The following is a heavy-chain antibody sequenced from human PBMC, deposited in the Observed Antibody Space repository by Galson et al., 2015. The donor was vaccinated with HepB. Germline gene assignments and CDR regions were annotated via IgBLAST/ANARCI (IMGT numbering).Heavy chain of an antibody. J-gene: IGHJ4*02. Sequence: SLRLSCAASGFIFSANAMHWVRQAPGKGLEWVAVISDDGSKKYYADSVKGRFTMSRDNSENTLYLQMNSLRAEDTAVYYRARVRDGYNDYWGQGTLVTVSS. CDR1: GFIFSANA. CDR2: ISDDGSKK. D-gene: IGHD5-24*01. V-gene: IGHV3-30-3*01. CDR3: ARVRDGYNDY.